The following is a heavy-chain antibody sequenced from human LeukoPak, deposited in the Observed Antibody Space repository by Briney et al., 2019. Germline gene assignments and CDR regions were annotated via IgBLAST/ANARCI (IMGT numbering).Heavy chain of an antibody. Sequence: GASVKVSCKSSGYTFLGYYIHWVRQAPGQGLEWIGCTNPKSGDTRYSQTFQGRLTLTTNMYSNTAYMEFHSLRPDDPAVYYCARGAGGSSWFFSENTYFHPWGQGSLV. V-gene: IGHV1-2*02. CDR2: TNPKSGDT. CDR1: GYTFLGYY. CDR3: ARGAGGSSWFFSENTYFHP. D-gene: IGHD6-13*01. J-gene: IGHJ1*01.